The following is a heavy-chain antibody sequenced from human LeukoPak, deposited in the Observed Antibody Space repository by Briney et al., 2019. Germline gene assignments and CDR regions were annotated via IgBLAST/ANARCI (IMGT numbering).Heavy chain of an antibody. D-gene: IGHD3-22*01. J-gene: IGHJ3*02. CDR1: GFTFSIYA. CDR2: IGGSGGST. CDR3: AKDLSKITMILVSPSDAFDI. V-gene: IGHV3-23*01. Sequence: GGSLRLSCAASGFTFSIYAMSWVRQAPGKGLEWVSGIGGSGGSTYYADSVKGRFTISRDNSKNTLYLQMNSLRAEDTAVYYCAKDLSKITMILVSPSDAFDIWGQGTMVTVSS.